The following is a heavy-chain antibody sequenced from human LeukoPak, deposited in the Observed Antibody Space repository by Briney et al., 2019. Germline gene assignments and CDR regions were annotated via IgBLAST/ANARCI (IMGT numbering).Heavy chain of an antibody. CDR1: GFTFSSYE. D-gene: IGHD3-10*01. CDR2: ISSSGSTI. CDR3: ARDRSGSYYNWAYYPDY. J-gene: IGHJ4*02. V-gene: IGHV3-48*03. Sequence: GGSLRLSCAASGFTFSSYEMNWVRQAPGKGLEWVSYISSSGSTIYYADSVKGRFTISRDNAKNSLYLQMNSLRAEDTAVYYCARDRSGSYYNWAYYPDYWGQGTLVTVSS.